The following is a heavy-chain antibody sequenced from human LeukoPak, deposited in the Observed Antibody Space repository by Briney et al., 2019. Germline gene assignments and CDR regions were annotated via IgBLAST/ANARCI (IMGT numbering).Heavy chain of an antibody. V-gene: IGHV4-34*01. Sequence: SETLSLTCAVYGGSFSDYYWSWIRQPPGKGLEWIGEIDHRESTTYNPSLKSRVTISVDTSKNQFSLKLSSVTAADTAVYYCARTPYYDFWSGLNWFDPWGQGTLVTVSS. CDR1: GGSFSDYY. CDR3: ARTPYYDFWSGLNWFDP. J-gene: IGHJ5*02. D-gene: IGHD3-3*01. CDR2: IDHREST.